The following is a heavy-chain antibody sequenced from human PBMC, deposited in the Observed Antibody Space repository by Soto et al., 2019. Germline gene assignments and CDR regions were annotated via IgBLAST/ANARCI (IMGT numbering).Heavy chain of an antibody. Sequence: QVQLQVSGPGLVKPSEILSLTCTVSGDSISSYSCSWIRQPPGKGLEWIGNIHSNGNTKYSPSLKSRVTMSVDTSKNHFSLKLISVTTADTAVYFCAREGNLGRWIQPLDSWGQGTLVTVSS. J-gene: IGHJ4*02. CDR3: AREGNLGRWIQPLDS. D-gene: IGHD2-2*03. CDR1: GDSISSYS. V-gene: IGHV4-59*01. CDR2: IHSNGNT.